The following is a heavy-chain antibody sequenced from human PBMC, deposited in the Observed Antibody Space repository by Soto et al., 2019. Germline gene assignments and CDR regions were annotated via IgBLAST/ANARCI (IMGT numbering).Heavy chain of an antibody. CDR1: GFTFSDYY. V-gene: IGHV3-11*06. CDR2: ISSSSSYT. CDR3: ARDLDHYDFWCGYYRGAFDY. J-gene: IGHJ4*02. D-gene: IGHD3-3*01. Sequence: QVQLVESGGGLVKPGGSLRLSCAASGFTFSDYYMSWIRQAPGKGLEWVSYISSSSSYTNYADSVKGRFTISRDNAKNSLYLQMNSLRAEDTAVYYCARDLDHYDFWCGYYRGAFDYWGQGTLVTVSS.